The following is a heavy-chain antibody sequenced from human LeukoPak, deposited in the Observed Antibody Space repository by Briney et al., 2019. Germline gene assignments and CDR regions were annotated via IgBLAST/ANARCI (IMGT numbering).Heavy chain of an antibody. Sequence: GGSLRLSCAASGFTFTDYYMSWIRQAPGKGLEWVSGIRVSDETYYADSVKGRFTISRANSENTLYLQMSGLRAEDTAVYYCAKGTGDMGYYFDYWGQGTLVTVSS. V-gene: IGHV3-23*01. CDR1: GFTFTDYY. J-gene: IGHJ4*02. CDR2: IRVSDET. CDR3: AKGTGDMGYYFDY. D-gene: IGHD1-1*01.